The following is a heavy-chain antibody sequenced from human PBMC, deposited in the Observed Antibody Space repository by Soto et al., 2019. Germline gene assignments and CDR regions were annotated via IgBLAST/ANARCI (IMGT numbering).Heavy chain of an antibody. J-gene: IGHJ6*02. CDR1: GFTFSSYW. CDR2: INSDGSST. CDR3: ASRGYYYGMDV. V-gene: IGHV3-74*01. Sequence: GGSLRLSCAASGFTFSSYWMHWVRQAPGKGLVWVSRINSDGSSTSYADSVKGRFTISRDNAKNTLYLQMNSLRAEDTAVYYCASRGYYYGMDVWGQGTTVTVSS.